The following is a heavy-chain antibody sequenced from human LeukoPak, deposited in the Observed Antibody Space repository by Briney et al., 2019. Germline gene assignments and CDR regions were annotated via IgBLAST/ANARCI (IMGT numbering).Heavy chain of an antibody. CDR3: ARGLAVYYDSSGYYYEHAFDI. Sequence: SETLSLTCTVSGGSISSGSYYWSWIRQPAGKGLEWIGRIYTSGSTNYNPSLKSRVTISVDTSKNQFSLKLSSVTAADTAVYYCARGLAVYYDSSGYYYEHAFDIWGQGTMVTVSS. CDR1: GGSISSGSYY. D-gene: IGHD3-22*01. CDR2: IYTSGST. J-gene: IGHJ3*02. V-gene: IGHV4-61*02.